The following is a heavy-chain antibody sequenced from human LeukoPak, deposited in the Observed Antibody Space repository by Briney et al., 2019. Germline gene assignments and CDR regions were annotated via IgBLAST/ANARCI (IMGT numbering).Heavy chain of an antibody. CDR2: IYSGGST. CDR3: GADFWSGYIGGPVDY. J-gene: IGHJ4*02. D-gene: IGHD3-3*01. Sequence: GGSLRLSCAASGFTVSSNYMSWVRQAPGKGLEWVSVIYSGGSTYHADSVKGRFTISRDNSKNTLYLQMNSLRAEDTAVYYCGADFWSGYIGGPVDYWGQGTLVTVSS. CDR1: GFTVSSNY. V-gene: IGHV3-53*01.